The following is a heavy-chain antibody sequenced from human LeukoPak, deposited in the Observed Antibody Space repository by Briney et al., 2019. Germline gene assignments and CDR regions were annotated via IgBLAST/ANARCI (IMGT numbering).Heavy chain of an antibody. CDR1: GFIFSNYA. CDR3: AKGAMAYFRCGSCYPFDY. J-gene: IGHJ4*02. Sequence: GGSLRLSCAASGFIFSNYAMSWVRQAPGKGLEWVSPISASGLSTYYADSVKGRFTISRDNSKNTLYLQMNSLRAEDTAAYYCAKGAMAYFRCGSCYPFDYWGQGTLVTVSS. D-gene: IGHD2-15*01. CDR2: ISASGLST. V-gene: IGHV3-23*01.